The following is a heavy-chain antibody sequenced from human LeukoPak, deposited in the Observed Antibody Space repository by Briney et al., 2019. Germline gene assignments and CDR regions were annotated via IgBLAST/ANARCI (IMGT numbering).Heavy chain of an antibody. D-gene: IGHD2-8*01. V-gene: IGHV5-51*01. J-gene: IGHJ4*02. CDR2: IYFGDSDT. CDR1: GNNYW. Sequence: GASVQISCKASGNNYWIAWVRQMPGKGLEWLGIIYFGDSDTRYSPSFQGRLTISVDKSISTAYLQLSSLKASDTAIYFCGRHSYGLDYWGQGTLVTVSS. CDR3: GRHSYGLDY.